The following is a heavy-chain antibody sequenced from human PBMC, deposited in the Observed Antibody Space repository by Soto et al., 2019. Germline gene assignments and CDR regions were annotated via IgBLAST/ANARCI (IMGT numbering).Heavy chain of an antibody. CDR1: GYTFTGYC. D-gene: IGHD2-2*01. J-gene: IGHJ6*02. CDR3: ARDLIVVVPVAGYYYYYGMDV. V-gene: IGHV1-2*02. CDR2: INPNSGGT. Sequence: VKVSCKASGYTFTGYCMHWVRQAPGQGLEWMGWINPNSGGTNYAQKFQGRVTMTRDTSISTAYMELSRLRSDDTAVYYCARDLIVVVPVAGYYYYYGMDVWGQGTTVTVSS.